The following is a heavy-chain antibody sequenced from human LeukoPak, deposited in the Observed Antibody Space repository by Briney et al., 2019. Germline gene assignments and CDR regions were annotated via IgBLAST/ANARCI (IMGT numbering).Heavy chain of an antibody. CDR2: MNPNSGNT. V-gene: IGHV1-8*01. J-gene: IGHJ4*02. CDR1: GYTFTSYD. Sequence: GASVKVSCKASGYTFTSYDINWVRQATGQGLEWMGWMNPNSGNTGYAQKFQGRVTMTRNTSISTAYMELSSLRSDDTAVYYCARDWRYYYDSSGYSSDFDYWGQGTLVTVSS. CDR3: ARDWRYYYDSSGYSSDFDY. D-gene: IGHD3-22*01.